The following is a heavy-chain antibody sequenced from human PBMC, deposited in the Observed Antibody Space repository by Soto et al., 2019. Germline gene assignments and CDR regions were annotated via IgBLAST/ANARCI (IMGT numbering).Heavy chain of an antibody. CDR2: MSYDGSNK. V-gene: IGHV3-30*18. CDR1: GFTFSSYA. CDR3: AKGPSIVLLGPHDY. D-gene: IGHD2-8*01. J-gene: IGHJ4*02. Sequence: GGSLRLSCAAPGFTFSSYAMHWVRRAPGKGLEWVAVMSYDGSNKYYADSVKGRFTISRDNSKNTLYLQMNSLRAEDTAVYYCAKGPSIVLLGPHDYRGQGTLVXV.